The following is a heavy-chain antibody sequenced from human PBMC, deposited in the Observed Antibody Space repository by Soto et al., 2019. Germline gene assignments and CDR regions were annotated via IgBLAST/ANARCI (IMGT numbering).Heavy chain of an antibody. CDR1: GGSISSGGYS. CDR2: IYHSGST. CDR3: ARSIHYYGLYKPLYFDS. Sequence: QLQLQESGSGLVKPSQTLSLTCAVSGGSISSGGYSWSWIRQPPGKGLEWIGYIYHSGSTYYNPSLKSRVTISVDRSKNKFSLKLSSVTAADTAVYYCARSIHYYGLYKPLYFDSWGQGTLVTVSS. D-gene: IGHD3-10*01. J-gene: IGHJ4*02. V-gene: IGHV4-30-2*01.